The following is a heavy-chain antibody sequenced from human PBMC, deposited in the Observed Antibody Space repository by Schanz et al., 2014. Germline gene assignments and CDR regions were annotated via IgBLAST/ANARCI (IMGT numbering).Heavy chain of an antibody. CDR2: IGTSGGT. J-gene: IGHJ4*02. CDR1: GFTFSIYA. D-gene: IGHD2-15*01. CDR3: ARGSLAGYVALLMAANDY. Sequence: EVELVESGGGLVQPGGSLRLSCAASGFTFSIYAMHWVRQAPGKGLEWVSTIGTSGGTNYAESVKGRFTISRDNSKNTLYLQMNSLRAEDTAVYYCARGSLAGYVALLMAANDYWGQGTLXTVSS. V-gene: IGHV3-23*04.